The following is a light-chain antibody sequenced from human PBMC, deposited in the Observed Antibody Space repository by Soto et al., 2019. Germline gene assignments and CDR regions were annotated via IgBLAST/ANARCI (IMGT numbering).Light chain of an antibody. J-gene: IGLJ3*02. Sequence: QSVLTQPASVSGSPGQSITISCTGTSSDVGGYNYVSWFQQPPGKAPKPKIYEVSNRPSGVSNRFSGSKSGNKASLTISELQAEDEADYYCTSFTTSSTWVFGGGTKLTVL. CDR1: SSDVGGYNY. CDR3: TSFTTSSTWV. V-gene: IGLV2-14*01. CDR2: EVS.